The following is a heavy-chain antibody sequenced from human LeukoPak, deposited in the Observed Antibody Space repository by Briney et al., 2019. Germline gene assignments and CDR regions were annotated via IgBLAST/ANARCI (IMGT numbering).Heavy chain of an antibody. CDR2: IRSKANSYAT. V-gene: IGHV3-73*01. D-gene: IGHD3-10*01. Sequence: GGSLRLSCAASGFTFSSYGMHWVRQASGKGLEWVGRIRSKANSYATAYAASVKSRFTISRDDSKNTAYLQMNSLKTEDTAVYYCTRANVLLWFGESVPDAFDIWGQGTMVTVSS. CDR3: TRANVLLWFGESVPDAFDI. J-gene: IGHJ3*02. CDR1: GFTFSSYG.